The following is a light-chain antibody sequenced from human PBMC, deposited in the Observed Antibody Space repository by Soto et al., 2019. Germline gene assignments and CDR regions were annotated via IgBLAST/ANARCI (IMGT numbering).Light chain of an antibody. CDR3: QQYNSYSSTWT. V-gene: IGKV1-5*01. CDR1: QGISSW. J-gene: IGKJ1*01. CDR2: YAS. Sequence: DIQMTQSPSSVSASVGDRVTITCRASQGISSWLARYQQKPGKAPKLLIYYASSLESGVPSRFSGSGSGTEFSLTISSLQPDDFATYYCQQYNSYSSTWTFGQGTKVDIK.